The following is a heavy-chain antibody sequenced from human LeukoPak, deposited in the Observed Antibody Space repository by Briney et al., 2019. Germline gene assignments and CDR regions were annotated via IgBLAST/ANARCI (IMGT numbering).Heavy chain of an antibody. V-gene: IGHV4-4*02. Sequence: SEPLSLTCAVSGDSISSSHWWSWVRPSPGKGLEWIGEIYHSGNTNYNPSVKSRVAISLDKASNQFSLRLTSVTAPDTAMYFCAREEMPGKFDYWGQGILVTVSS. D-gene: IGHD1-26*01. J-gene: IGHJ4*02. CDR3: AREEMPGKFDY. CDR1: GDSISSSHW. CDR2: IYHSGNT.